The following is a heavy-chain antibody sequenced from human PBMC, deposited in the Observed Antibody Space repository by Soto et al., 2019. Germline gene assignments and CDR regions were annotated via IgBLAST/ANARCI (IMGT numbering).Heavy chain of an antibody. J-gene: IGHJ6*02. CDR2: INPNSGGT. Sequence: ASVKVSCKASGYTFTGYYMHWVRQAPGQGLEWMGWINPNSGGTNYAQKFQGRVTMTRDTSISTAYMELSRLRSDDTDVYYCARGGDIVVVPAAISYYYYGMDVWGQGTTVTVSS. CDR3: ARGGDIVVVPAAISYYYYGMDV. V-gene: IGHV1-2*02. CDR1: GYTFTGYY. D-gene: IGHD2-2*01.